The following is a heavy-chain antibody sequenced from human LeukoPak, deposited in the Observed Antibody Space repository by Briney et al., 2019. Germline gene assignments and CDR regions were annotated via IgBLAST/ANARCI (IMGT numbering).Heavy chain of an antibody. Sequence: GGSLRLSCAASGFTFSGYIMNWVRQAPGKGLEWVSFIGSTGNPIYYADSVKGRFTVSRDNAKNSLYLQMNSLRAGDTAVYYCARDQWLDYWGQGTLVTVSS. V-gene: IGHV3-48*01. CDR2: IGSTGNPI. CDR3: ARDQWLDY. D-gene: IGHD6-19*01. J-gene: IGHJ4*02. CDR1: GFTFSGYI.